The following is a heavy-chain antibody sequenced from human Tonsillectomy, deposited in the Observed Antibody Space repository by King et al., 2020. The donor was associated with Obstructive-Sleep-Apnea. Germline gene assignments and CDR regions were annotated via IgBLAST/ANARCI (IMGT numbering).Heavy chain of an antibody. CDR1: GFTFSNYW. J-gene: IGHJ4*02. Sequence: EVQLVESGGGLVQPGGSLRLSCVTSGFTFSNYWMVWVRQAPGKGLEGVANIKHDGSGKHCMESVNGRFTTSRDNAKNSVFLQMNTLRAEDTAVYYCARDPHLGAFWSIDFDQWGQGTLVTVSS. CDR2: IKHDGSGK. CDR3: ARDPHLGAFWSIDFDQ. V-gene: IGHV3-7*03. D-gene: IGHD3-3*01.